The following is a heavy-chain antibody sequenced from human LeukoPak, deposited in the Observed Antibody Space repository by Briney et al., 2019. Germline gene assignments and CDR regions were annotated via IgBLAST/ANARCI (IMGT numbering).Heavy chain of an antibody. Sequence: GESLKISCKGSGYSFTRYWVAWGRQMPGKGLEWMGIIYPRDSDTRYSPSFQGQVTISADKSINSAYLQWSGLKASDTAVYYCARRDGLGAFDIWGQGTMVTVSS. CDR2: IYPRDSDT. CDR1: GYSFTRYW. V-gene: IGHV5-51*01. CDR3: ARRDGLGAFDI. D-gene: IGHD5-24*01. J-gene: IGHJ3*02.